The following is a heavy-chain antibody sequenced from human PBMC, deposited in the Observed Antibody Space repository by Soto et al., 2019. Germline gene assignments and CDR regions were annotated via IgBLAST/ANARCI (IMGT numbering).Heavy chain of an antibody. CDR1: GYSFTTYW. Sequence: GESLKISCKTSGYSFTTYWIAWVRQTPGKGLEWMGAVYPGDSDTRYSPSFQGQVTISADKSISTAYLQWSSLKIEDMGVYYCAREAGSSGRAPYLDDWGLGALVTVSS. V-gene: IGHV5-51*01. D-gene: IGHD6-19*01. CDR2: VYPGDSDT. CDR3: AREAGSSGRAPYLDD. J-gene: IGHJ4*02.